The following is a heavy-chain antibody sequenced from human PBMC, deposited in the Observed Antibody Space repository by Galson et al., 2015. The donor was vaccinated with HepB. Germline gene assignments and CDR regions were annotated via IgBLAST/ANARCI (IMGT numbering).Heavy chain of an antibody. J-gene: IGHJ6*03. Sequence: SVKVSCKASGYTFTGYYMHWVRQAPGQGLEWMGWINPNSGGTNYAQKFQGRVTMTRDTSISTAYMELSRLRSDDTAVYYCAREIRTTCGGDCYDGYYYYYMDVWGKGTTVTVSS. D-gene: IGHD2-21*01. CDR2: INPNSGGT. CDR1: GYTFTGYY. CDR3: AREIRTTCGGDCYDGYYYYYMDV. V-gene: IGHV1-2*02.